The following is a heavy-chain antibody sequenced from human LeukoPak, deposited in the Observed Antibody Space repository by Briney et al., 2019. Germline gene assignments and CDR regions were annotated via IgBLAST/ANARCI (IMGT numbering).Heavy chain of an antibody. CDR3: ASEDYDSSGYYSFFNY. V-gene: IGHV3-30-3*01. Sequence: GALRLSCAASGFTFSNYAMHWVRQAPGKGLEWVALISYVGSNKYYADSVKGRFTISRDNSKNTLYLQMNSLRAEDTAVYYCASEDYDSSGYYSFFNYWGQGTLVTVSS. CDR2: ISYVGSNK. D-gene: IGHD3-22*01. CDR1: GFTFSNYA. J-gene: IGHJ4*02.